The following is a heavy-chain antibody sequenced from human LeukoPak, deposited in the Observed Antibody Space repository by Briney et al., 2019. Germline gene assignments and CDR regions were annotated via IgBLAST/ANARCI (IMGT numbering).Heavy chain of an antibody. CDR2: ISAYNGNT. Sequence: ASVKVSCKASGYTFTSYGISWVRQAPGQGHEWMGWISAYNGNTNYAQKLQGRVTMTTDTSTSTAYMELRSLRSDDTAVYYCARALVDWNNRGAIDYWGQGTLVTVSS. CDR1: GYTFTSYG. V-gene: IGHV1-18*01. CDR3: ARALVDWNNRGAIDY. J-gene: IGHJ4*02. D-gene: IGHD1-1*01.